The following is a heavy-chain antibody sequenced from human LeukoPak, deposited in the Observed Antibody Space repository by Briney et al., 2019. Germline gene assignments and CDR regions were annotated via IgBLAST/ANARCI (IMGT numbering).Heavy chain of an antibody. V-gene: IGHV3-23*01. Sequence: GGTLRLSCAASGFTFSSYGMSWVRQAPGKGLEWVSGISGSGTNTDYADSVKGRFTISRDNFQNTLYLQMNSLRAEDTAVYYCAHTSVAVISQNYFDYWGQGTLVTVSS. CDR1: GFTFSSYG. CDR2: ISGSGTNT. CDR3: AHTSVAVISQNYFDY. J-gene: IGHJ4*02. D-gene: IGHD3-22*01.